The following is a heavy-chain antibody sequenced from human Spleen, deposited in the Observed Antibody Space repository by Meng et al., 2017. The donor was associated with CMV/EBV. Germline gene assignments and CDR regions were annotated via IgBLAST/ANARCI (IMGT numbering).Heavy chain of an antibody. Sequence: GESLKISCSASGFLFSSHSMNWVRQAPGKGLEWVSYISGTSKTIYYADSVKGRFTVSRDNAKKSLYLQMDSLRAEDTGLYYCTRGAGFCSGTTCYLWFDPWGQGTLVTVSS. D-gene: IGHD2-2*01. J-gene: IGHJ5*02. CDR1: GFLFSSHS. V-gene: IGHV3-48*04. CDR2: ISGTSKTI. CDR3: TRGAGFCSGTTCYLWFDP.